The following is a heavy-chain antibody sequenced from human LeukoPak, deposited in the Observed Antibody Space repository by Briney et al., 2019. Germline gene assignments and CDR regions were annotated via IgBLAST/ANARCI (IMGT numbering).Heavy chain of an antibody. J-gene: IGHJ4*02. V-gene: IGHV3-23*01. CDR2: FGTGGDTT. CDR1: GFTFSSYA. CDR3: ARVMDYFDY. D-gene: IGHD5-24*01. Sequence: GGSLRLSCAASGFTFSSYAMSWVRQAPGKGLEWVSGFGTGGDTTYYADSVKGRFTISRDNSKNTLYLQMNSLRAEDTAVYYCARVMDYFDYWGQGTLVTVSS.